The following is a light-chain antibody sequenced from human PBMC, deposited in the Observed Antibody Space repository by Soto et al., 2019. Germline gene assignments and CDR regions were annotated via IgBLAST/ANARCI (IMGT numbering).Light chain of an antibody. CDR3: SSYTSSSTRL. Sequence: QSVLTQPASVSGSPGQSITISCTGTSSDVGGYNYVSWYQQHPGKAPKLMIYDVSNRPSGVSNRFSGSKSGNTASLPISGLQAEDEADYYCSSYTSSSTRLFGGGTKLTVL. CDR2: DVS. CDR1: SSDVGGYNY. J-gene: IGLJ2*01. V-gene: IGLV2-14*01.